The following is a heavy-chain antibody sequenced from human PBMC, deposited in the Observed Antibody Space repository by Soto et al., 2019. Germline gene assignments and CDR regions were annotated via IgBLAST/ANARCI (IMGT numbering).Heavy chain of an antibody. D-gene: IGHD3-3*01. Sequence: EVQLVESGGGLVQPGGSLKLSCAASGFTFSGSAMQWVRQASGKGLEWVGRIRRKANSYATAYAVSVKGRFTISRDESRNTAYLQMNSLKTEDTAVYYCARGVYDFWSGHPKGLDYWGQGTVVTVAS. V-gene: IGHV3-73*02. J-gene: IGHJ4*02. CDR3: ARGVYDFWSGHPKGLDY. CDR2: IRRKANSYAT. CDR1: GFTFSGSA.